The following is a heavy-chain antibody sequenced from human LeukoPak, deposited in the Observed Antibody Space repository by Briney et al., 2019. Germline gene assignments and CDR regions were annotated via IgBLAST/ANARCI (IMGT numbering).Heavy chain of an antibody. CDR2: IYYSGST. J-gene: IGHJ4*02. D-gene: IGHD6-13*01. CDR3: ASSLGTAAAGTNYFDY. CDR1: GGSFSGYY. Sequence: PSETLSLTCAVYGGSFSGYYWSWIRQPPGKGLEWIGSIYYSGSTYYNPSLKSRVTISVDTSKNQFSLKLSSVTAADTAVYYCASSLGTAAAGTNYFDYWGQETLVTVSS. V-gene: IGHV4-34*01.